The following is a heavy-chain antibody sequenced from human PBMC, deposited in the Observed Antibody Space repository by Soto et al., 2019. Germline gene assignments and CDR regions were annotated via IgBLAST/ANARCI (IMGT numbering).Heavy chain of an antibody. D-gene: IGHD2-15*01. CDR2: IIPIFGTA. Sequence: QVQLVQSGAEVKKPGSSVKVSCKASGGTFSSYAISWVRQAPGQGLEWMGGIIPIFGTANYAQKFQGRVTITAVESTSTAYMELSSLRSEARAVYYCARVLGGGVVAATRFSSNGMDVWGQGTTVTVSS. CDR1: GGTFSSYA. CDR3: ARVLGGGVVAATRFSSNGMDV. V-gene: IGHV1-69*12. J-gene: IGHJ6*02.